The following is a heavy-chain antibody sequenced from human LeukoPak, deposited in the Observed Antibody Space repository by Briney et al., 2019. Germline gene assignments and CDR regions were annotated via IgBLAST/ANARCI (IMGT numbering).Heavy chain of an antibody. CDR1: GGSISSYY. J-gene: IGHJ4*02. D-gene: IGHD3-10*01. V-gene: IGHV4-59*01. CDR3: ARAYYYGSGTYGAFDY. Sequence: SETLSLTCTVSGGSISSYYWSWIRLPPGKGLEWIGYIYYSGTTNYNPSLKSRVTISLDTSKNQFSLKLSSVTAADTAVYYCARAYYYGSGTYGAFDYWGQGTLVTVSS. CDR2: IYYSGTT.